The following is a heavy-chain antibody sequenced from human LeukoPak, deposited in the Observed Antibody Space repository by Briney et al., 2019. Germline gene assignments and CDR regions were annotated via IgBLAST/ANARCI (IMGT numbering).Heavy chain of an antibody. V-gene: IGHV3-7*03. D-gene: IGHD3-10*01. CDR2: INQDGSEK. Sequence: PGGSLRLSCAASGFTFSSHWMSWVRQAPGKGLEWVANINQDGSEKYYVDSVKGRFTISRDNAKNSLYLQMNSLRAEDMALYYCAKDGWFRGNYYYYMDVWGKGTTVTVSS. CDR3: AKDGWFRGNYYYYMDV. CDR1: GFTFSSHW. J-gene: IGHJ6*03.